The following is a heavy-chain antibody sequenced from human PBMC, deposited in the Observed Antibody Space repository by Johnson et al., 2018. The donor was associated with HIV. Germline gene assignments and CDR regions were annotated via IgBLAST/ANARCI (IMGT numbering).Heavy chain of an antibody. J-gene: IGHJ3*02. D-gene: IGHD2-21*01. Sequence: VQLVESGGGLVQPGGSLRLSCAASGFTFRSYDMHWVRQATGKGLEWVSAIGAAGDTYYPGSVKGRFTISIDNARKSLYLQMNNLRAEYTAVYYCVRDDGSDYEAFDIWGQGTMVTVSS. CDR3: VRDDGSDYEAFDI. CDR1: GFTFRSYD. V-gene: IGHV3-13*01. CDR2: IGAAGDT.